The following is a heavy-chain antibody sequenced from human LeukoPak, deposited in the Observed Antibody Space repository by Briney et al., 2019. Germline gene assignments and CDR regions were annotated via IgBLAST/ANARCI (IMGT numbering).Heavy chain of an antibody. CDR2: IHNNGDT. J-gene: IGHJ4*02. V-gene: IGHV4-59*01. Sequence: SETLSLTCTVSDDSIRNYYWNWIRQAPGKALEWIGHIHNNGDTAYNFSLKSRVTISMDTSKNQFSLKLSSVTAADTAVYYCGRWGYFDSGNYFVVDYWGQGTVVTVPS. CDR1: DDSIRNYY. D-gene: IGHD3-22*01. CDR3: GRWGYFDSGNYFVVDY.